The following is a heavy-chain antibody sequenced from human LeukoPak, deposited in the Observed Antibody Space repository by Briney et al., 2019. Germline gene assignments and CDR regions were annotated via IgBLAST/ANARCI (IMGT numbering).Heavy chain of an antibody. CDR1: GYSISSGYY. CDR3: ARVYYHGSGSNYFDY. V-gene: IGHV4-38-2*02. CDR2: MCYSGTT. Sequence: SETLSLTCTVSGYSISSGYYWGWIRQSPGKGLEWIGSMCYSGTTYYNPSLKSRVAISVDTSKNQFSLKLSSVTAADTAVYYCARVYYHGSGSNYFDYWGQGTLVTVSS. D-gene: IGHD3-10*01. J-gene: IGHJ4*02.